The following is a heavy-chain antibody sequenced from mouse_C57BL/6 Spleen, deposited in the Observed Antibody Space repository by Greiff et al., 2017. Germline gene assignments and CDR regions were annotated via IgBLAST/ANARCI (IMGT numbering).Heavy chain of an antibody. Sequence: EVKLMESGGGLVQPGGSLSLPCAASGFTFTDYYMSWVRQPPGKALEWLGFIRNKANGYTTEYSASVKGRFTISRDNSPSILYLQMDALRAEDSATYYFARYYGSSHWYFDVWGTGTTVTVSS. CDR2: IRNKANGYTT. J-gene: IGHJ1*03. CDR1: GFTFTDYY. D-gene: IGHD1-1*01. CDR3: ARYYGSSHWYFDV. V-gene: IGHV7-3*01.